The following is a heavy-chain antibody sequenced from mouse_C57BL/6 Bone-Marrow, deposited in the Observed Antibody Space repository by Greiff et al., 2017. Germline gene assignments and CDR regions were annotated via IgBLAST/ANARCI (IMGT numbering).Heavy chain of an antibody. Sequence: EVKLVESGGGLVQPGGSLKLSCAASGFTFSDYYMYWVRQTPEKSLDGVAYISNGGGSTYYPDTVKGRFTISRDNAKNTLYLQMSRLKSEDTAMYYCARQDYAMDYWGQGTSVTVSA. J-gene: IGHJ4*01. CDR1: GFTFSDYY. V-gene: IGHV5-12*01. CDR3: ARQDYAMDY. CDR2: ISNGGGST.